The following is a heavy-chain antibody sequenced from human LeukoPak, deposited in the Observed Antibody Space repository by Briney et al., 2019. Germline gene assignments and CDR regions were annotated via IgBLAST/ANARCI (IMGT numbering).Heavy chain of an antibody. V-gene: IGHV3-23*01. CDR1: GFTFSNYA. D-gene: IGHD6-13*01. CDR2: IGGGGGNT. Sequence: GGSLRLSCAMSGFTFSNYAVSWVRQAPGKGLEWVSVIGGGGGNTYYADSVKGRFTLSSDDSKNTLYLQMSSLRADDTAVYYCAKGIYSSYLLDQWGQGSLVTVSS. CDR3: AKGIYSSYLLDQ. J-gene: IGHJ4*02.